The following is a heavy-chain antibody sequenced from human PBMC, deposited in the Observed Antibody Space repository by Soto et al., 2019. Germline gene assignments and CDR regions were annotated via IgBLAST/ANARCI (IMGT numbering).Heavy chain of an antibody. CDR3: ARGVAGSGFDL. J-gene: IGHJ4*02. D-gene: IGHD6-19*01. V-gene: IGHV6-1*01. CDR2: TYYRSNWRH. Sequence: SQTLSLTCAISGDSVSSNTAAWNWIRSSQSRGLEGLGRTYYRSNWRHDYAVSVKSRITVNPDTSKNHFSLQLNSVTPEDTAVYYCARGVAGSGFDLWGQGTLVTVPQ. CDR1: GDSVSSNTAA.